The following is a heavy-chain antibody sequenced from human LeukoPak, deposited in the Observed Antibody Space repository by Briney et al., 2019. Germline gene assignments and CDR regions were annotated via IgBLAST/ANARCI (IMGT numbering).Heavy chain of an antibody. D-gene: IGHD6-19*01. CDR1: GFTLDDYA. V-gene: IGHV3-9*03. Sequence: GRSLRLSCAASGFTLDDYAMHWVRQAPGKGLEWVSGINWNSGSIGYADSAKGRFTISRDNAKNSLYLQMNSLRAEDMALYYCAKGGLCSSGWHYGFDSWGQGTLSPSPQ. CDR3: AKGGLCSSGWHYGFDS. J-gene: IGHJ4*02. CDR2: INWNSGSI.